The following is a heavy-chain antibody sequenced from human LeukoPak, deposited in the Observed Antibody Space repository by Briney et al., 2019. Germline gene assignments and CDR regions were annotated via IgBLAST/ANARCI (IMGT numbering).Heavy chain of an antibody. CDR3: ALCSGGSCYLFDY. J-gene: IGHJ4*02. D-gene: IGHD2-15*01. Sequence: ASVKVSCKASGYTFTGCYMHWVRQAPGQGLEWMGWINPNSGGTNYAQKFQGRVTVTRDTSISTAYMELSRLRSDDTAVYYCALCSGGSCYLFDYWGQGTLVTVSS. CDR1: GYTFTGCY. V-gene: IGHV1-2*02. CDR2: INPNSGGT.